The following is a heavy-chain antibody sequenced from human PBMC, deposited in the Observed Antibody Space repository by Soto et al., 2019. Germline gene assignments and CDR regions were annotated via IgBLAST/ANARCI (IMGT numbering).Heavy chain of an antibody. CDR1: GFTFSSYA. V-gene: IGHV3-30-3*01. CDR3: ARAREAARPLNY. Sequence: QVQLVESGGGVVQPGRSLRLSCAASGFTFSSYAMHWVRQAPGKGLEWVAVISYDGSNKYYADSVKGRLTISRDNSKNTRYLQMNSLRAEDTAVYYCARAREAARPLNYWGQGTLVTVFS. J-gene: IGHJ4*02. CDR2: ISYDGSNK. D-gene: IGHD6-6*01.